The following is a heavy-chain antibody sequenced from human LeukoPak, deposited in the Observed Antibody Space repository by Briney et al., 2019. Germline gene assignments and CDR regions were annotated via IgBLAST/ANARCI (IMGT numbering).Heavy chain of an antibody. V-gene: IGHV1-24*01. J-gene: IGHJ4*02. CDR1: GYTLTELS. Sequence: GASVKVSCKVSGYTLTELSMHWVRQAPGKGLEWMGGFDPEDGETIYAQKFQGRVTMTEDTSTDTAYMKLSSLRSEDTAVYYCATPLGNWNDVYYFDYWGQGTLVTVSS. D-gene: IGHD1-1*01. CDR3: ATPLGNWNDVYYFDY. CDR2: FDPEDGET.